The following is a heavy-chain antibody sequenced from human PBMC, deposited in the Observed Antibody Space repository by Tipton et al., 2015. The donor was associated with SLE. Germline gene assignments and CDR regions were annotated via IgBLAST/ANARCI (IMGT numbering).Heavy chain of an antibody. J-gene: IGHJ1*01. Sequence: TLSLTCTVSDDSISSGSYYWNWIRQPAGKGLEWIGQIYTSGSTNYNPALKSRVTISLDTSKNQFSLKLTSVTAADTAVYYCGRGRYGSSRYFQHWGQGTLVTVSS. CDR3: GRGRYGSSRYFQH. D-gene: IGHD6-13*01. CDR1: DDSISSGSYY. CDR2: IYTSGST. V-gene: IGHV4-61*09.